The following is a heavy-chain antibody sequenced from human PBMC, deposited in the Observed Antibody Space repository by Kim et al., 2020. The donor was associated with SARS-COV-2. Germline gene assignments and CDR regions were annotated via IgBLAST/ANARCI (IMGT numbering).Heavy chain of an antibody. CDR3: AKDPRSSSWHPPGLRYFDY. CDR1: GFTFSSYG. CDR2: ISYDGSNK. D-gene: IGHD6-13*01. J-gene: IGHJ4*02. V-gene: IGHV3-30*18. Sequence: GGSLRLSCAASGFTFSSYGMHWVRQAPGKGLEWVAVISYDGSNKYYADSVKGRFTISRDNSKNTLYLQMNSLRAEDTAVYYCAKDPRSSSWHPPGLRYFDYWGQGTLVTVSS.